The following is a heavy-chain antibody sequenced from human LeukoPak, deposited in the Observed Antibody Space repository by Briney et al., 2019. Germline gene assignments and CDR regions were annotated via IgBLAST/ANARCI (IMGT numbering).Heavy chain of an antibody. D-gene: IGHD4-17*01. CDR2: ICTSGST. CDR3: ARDYAVPYYYYMDV. V-gene: IGHV4-61*02. CDR1: GGSISSGSYY. Sequence: PSETLSLTCTVSGGSISSGSYYWSWIRQPAGKGLEWIGRICTSGSTNYNPSLKSRVTISVDTSKNQFSLKLSSVTAADTAVYYCARDYAVPYYYYMDVWGKGTTVTVSS. J-gene: IGHJ6*03.